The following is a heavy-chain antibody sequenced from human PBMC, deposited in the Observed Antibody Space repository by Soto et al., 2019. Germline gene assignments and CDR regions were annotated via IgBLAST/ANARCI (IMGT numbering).Heavy chain of an antibody. J-gene: IGHJ5*02. V-gene: IGHV3-21*01. Sequence: EVQVVESGGGLVQPGGSLRLSCSFTFSMYSTNWVRQAPGKGLEWVASISSGGSYIKYADSVKGRFTISRDNAKNSVSLQMNSLSVDDTAVYFCTRDQGGSYDSWFDPWGQGTLVTVSS. CDR3: TRDQGGSYDSWFDP. D-gene: IGHD1-26*01. CDR1: FTFSMYS. CDR2: ISSGGSYI.